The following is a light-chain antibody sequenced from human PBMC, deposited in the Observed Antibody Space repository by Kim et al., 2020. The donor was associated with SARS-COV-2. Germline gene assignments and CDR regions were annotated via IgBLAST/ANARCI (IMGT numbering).Light chain of an antibody. CDR2: EVS. Sequence: QSALTQPPSVSGSPGQSVTISCTGTSSDVGSYNRVSWYQQSPGTAPKLMIFEVSNRPSGVPDRFSGSKSGNTASLTISGLQAEDEADYFCCSYAGTNKWMFGGGTQLTVL. J-gene: IGLJ3*02. V-gene: IGLV2-18*02. CDR1: SSDVGSYNR. CDR3: CSYAGTNKWM.